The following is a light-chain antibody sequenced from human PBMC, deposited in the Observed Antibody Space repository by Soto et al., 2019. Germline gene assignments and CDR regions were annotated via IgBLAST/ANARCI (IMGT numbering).Light chain of an antibody. CDR2: AAD. V-gene: IGKV1-39*01. Sequence: IQMIQSPSSLSASIGDRVTITCRASQSVINHLNWYQQKPGKAPNLLIYAADTLQNGVPSRFSGSGSGTEFTLTISSLQPEDFATYYCQQSYSTLYTFGQGTKLEI. J-gene: IGKJ2*01. CDR3: QQSYSTLYT. CDR1: QSVINH.